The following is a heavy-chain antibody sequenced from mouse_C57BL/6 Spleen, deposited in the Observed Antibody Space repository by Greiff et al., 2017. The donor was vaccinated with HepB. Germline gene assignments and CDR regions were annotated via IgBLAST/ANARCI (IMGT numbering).Heavy chain of an antibody. Sequence: EVQLQQSGPVLVKPGASVKMSCKASGYTFTDYYMNWVKQSHGKSLEWIGVINPYNGGTSYNQKFKGKATLTVDKSSSTAYMELNSLTSEDSAVYYGARRGEGAYYGNYAYFDVWGTGTTVTVSS. CDR2: INPYNGGT. V-gene: IGHV1-19*01. J-gene: IGHJ1*03. CDR1: GYTFTDYY. CDR3: ARRGEGAYYGNYAYFDV. D-gene: IGHD2-10*01.